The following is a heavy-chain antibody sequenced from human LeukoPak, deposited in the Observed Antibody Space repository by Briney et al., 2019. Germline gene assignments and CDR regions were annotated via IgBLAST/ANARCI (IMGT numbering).Heavy chain of an antibody. V-gene: IGHV4-61*02. CDR2: MYANGNS. J-gene: IGHJ6*04. Sequence: SETLSLTCTVSGDSVSTDRYYWSWIRQPAGKVLEWIGRMYANGNSNYNPSLKSRVTISLDTSKNQFSLNLNSVTAADTAVYYCARGQWGADLDVWGKGTMVTVSS. D-gene: IGHD1-26*01. CDR3: ARGQWGADLDV. CDR1: GDSVSTDRYY.